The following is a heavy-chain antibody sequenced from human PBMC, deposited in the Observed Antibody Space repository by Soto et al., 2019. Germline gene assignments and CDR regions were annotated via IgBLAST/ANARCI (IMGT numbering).Heavy chain of an antibody. Sequence: QVQLVQSGAEVKKPGASVKVSCQASGYSFSNNGISWVRQAPGQGFEWMGWINCDNGNTNDAQKFQGRVTMTTDTSTSTAYMELRILISDDTAVYYGARDLGYGDYGTDFWGQETLVTVSS. V-gene: IGHV1-18*04. D-gene: IGHD4-17*01. CDR3: ARDLGYGDYGTDF. CDR2: INCDNGNT. J-gene: IGHJ4*02. CDR1: GYSFSNNG.